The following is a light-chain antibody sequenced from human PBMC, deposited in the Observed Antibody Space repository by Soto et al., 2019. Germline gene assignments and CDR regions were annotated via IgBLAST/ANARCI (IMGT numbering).Light chain of an antibody. CDR3: QQYVSTPPS. CDR1: QSALYSSNNKNY. CDR2: WAS. Sequence: IVMTQSPDSLAVSLGERATINCKSSQSALYSSNNKNYLAWYQQRPGLPPKLLIYWASTRDSGVPDQFSGSRSGTDFTVTITSLQDEEVAVYYCQQYVSTPPSFGQGTKFEIK. V-gene: IGKV4-1*01. J-gene: IGKJ2*01.